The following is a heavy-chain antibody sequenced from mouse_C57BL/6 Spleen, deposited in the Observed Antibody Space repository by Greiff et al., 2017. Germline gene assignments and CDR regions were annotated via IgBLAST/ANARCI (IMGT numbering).Heavy chain of an antibody. V-gene: IGHV1-63*01. CDR3: ASLVAPGYFDV. D-gene: IGHD1-1*01. Sequence: VQLQQSGAELVRPGTSVKMSCKASGYTFTNYWIGWAKQRPGHGLEWIGDIYPGGGYTNYNEKFKGKATLTADKSSSTAYMQFSSLTSEDSAIYYCASLVAPGYFDVWGTGTTVTVSS. CDR2: IYPGGGYT. J-gene: IGHJ1*03. CDR1: GYTFTNYW.